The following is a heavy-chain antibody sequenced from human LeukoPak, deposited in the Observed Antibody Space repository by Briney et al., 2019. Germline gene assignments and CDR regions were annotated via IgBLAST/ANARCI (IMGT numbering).Heavy chain of an antibody. CDR1: GYTFTSYD. CDR3: ATALWFGELRWFDP. CDR2: MNPNSGNT. J-gene: IGHJ5*02. Sequence: ASVKVSSTASGYTFTSYDINWVRQATGQGLEWMGWMNPNSGNTGYAQKFQGRVTMTRNTSISTAYMELSSLRSEDTAVYYCATALWFGELRWFDPWGQGTLVTVSS. V-gene: IGHV1-8*01. D-gene: IGHD3-10*01.